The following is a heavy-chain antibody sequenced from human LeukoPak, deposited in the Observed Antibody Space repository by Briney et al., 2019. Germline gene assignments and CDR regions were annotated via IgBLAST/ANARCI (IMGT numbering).Heavy chain of an antibody. D-gene: IGHD3-9*01. V-gene: IGHV3-11*01. CDR3: ARGPPYYDILTGYPDC. J-gene: IGHJ4*02. CDR2: ISSSGSTI. CDR1: GFTFSDYH. Sequence: GSVRVSCAASGFTFSDYHMSWMRQAPGKGLEWVSYISSSGSTIYYADSVKGRFTISRDTAKNSLYLQMNSLRAEDTAGYYCARGPPYYDILTGYPDCWGQGTLVTVSS.